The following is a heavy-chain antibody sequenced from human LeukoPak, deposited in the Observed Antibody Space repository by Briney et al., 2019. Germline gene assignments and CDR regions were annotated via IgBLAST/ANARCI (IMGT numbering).Heavy chain of an antibody. CDR2: ISYDGSNK. J-gene: IGHJ4*02. V-gene: IGHV3-30*03. D-gene: IGHD4-17*01. CDR1: GFTFSSYG. CDR3: ARSTSFTVTNPYFDY. Sequence: GRSLRLSCAASGFTFSSYGMHWVRQAPGKGLEWVAVISYDGSNKYYADSVKGRFTISRDSSKNTLYLQMNSLRAEDTAVYYCARSTSFTVTNPYFDYWGQGTLVTVSS.